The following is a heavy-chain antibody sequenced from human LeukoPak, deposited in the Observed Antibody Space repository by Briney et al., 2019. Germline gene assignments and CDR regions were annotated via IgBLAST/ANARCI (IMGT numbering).Heavy chain of an antibody. Sequence: SETLSLTCTVSGGSISNYWWSWIRQPPGKGLEWVGYVFDSGSTNYNPSLKSRVTISVDTSKKQFSLKVSSVTAADTAVYYCARGYSSSWNYLDYWGQGTLVTVSS. CDR1: GGSISNYW. CDR2: VFDSGST. V-gene: IGHV4-59*01. J-gene: IGHJ4*02. CDR3: ARGYSSSWNYLDY. D-gene: IGHD6-13*01.